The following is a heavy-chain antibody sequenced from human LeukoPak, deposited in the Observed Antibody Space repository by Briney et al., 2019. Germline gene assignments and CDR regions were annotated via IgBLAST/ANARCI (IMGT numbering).Heavy chain of an antibody. J-gene: IGHJ4*02. Sequence: ASVKVSCKASGYTFTSYYMHWVRQAPGQGLEWTGIINPSGGSTSNAQKFQGRVTMTRDTSTSTVYMELSSLRSEDTAVYYCASAYSYGAWPFDYWGQGTLVTVSS. D-gene: IGHD5-18*01. CDR2: INPSGGST. CDR1: GYTFTSYY. V-gene: IGHV1-46*01. CDR3: ASAYSYGAWPFDY.